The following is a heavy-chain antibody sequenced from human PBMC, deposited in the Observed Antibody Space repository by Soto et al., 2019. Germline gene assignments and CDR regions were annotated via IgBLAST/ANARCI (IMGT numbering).Heavy chain of an antibody. V-gene: IGHV4-31*03. CDR1: GGSISSGGYY. CDR3: ARDGEYSSGWSYPEYFQH. CDR2: IYYSGST. Sequence: QVQLQESGPGLVKPSQTLSLTCTVSGGSISSGGYYWSWIRQHPGKGLEWIGYIYYSGSTYYNPSLKSRVTISVETSKNQFSLQLSSVTAADTAVYYCARDGEYSSGWSYPEYFQHWGQGTLVTVSS. J-gene: IGHJ1*01. D-gene: IGHD6-19*01.